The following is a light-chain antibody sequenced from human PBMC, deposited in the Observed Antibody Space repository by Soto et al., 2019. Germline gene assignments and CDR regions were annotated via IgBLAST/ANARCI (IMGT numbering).Light chain of an antibody. CDR3: SSYTNINTRACV. Sequence: QSVLTQPASVSGSPGQSIAISCTGTSSDVGSYNSVSWYQQHPGKAPKLMIYEGSKRPSGVSDRFSGSKSGNTASLTISGLQAEDEAEYYCSSYTNINTRACVFGTGTKVTVL. V-gene: IGLV2-14*02. J-gene: IGLJ1*01. CDR1: SSDVGSYNS. CDR2: EGS.